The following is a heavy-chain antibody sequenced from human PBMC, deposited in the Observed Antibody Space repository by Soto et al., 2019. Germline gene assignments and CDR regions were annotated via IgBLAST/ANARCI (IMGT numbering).Heavy chain of an antibody. CDR2: IYDSGST. D-gene: IGHD4-17*01. V-gene: IGHV4-39*01. J-gene: IGHJ5*02. CDR3: ARHESTIRRRSPTVRWFDP. Sequence: SETLSLTCTVSGGSISSSSYYWGWIRQPPGKGLEWIGSIYDSGSTYYNPSLKSRVTISVDTSKNHFSLKLSSVTAADTAVHYCARHESTIRRRSPTVRWFDPWGQGTLVTVSS. CDR1: GGSISSSSYY.